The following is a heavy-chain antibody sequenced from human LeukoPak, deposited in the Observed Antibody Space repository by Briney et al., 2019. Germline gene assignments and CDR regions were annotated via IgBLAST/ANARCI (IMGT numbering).Heavy chain of an antibody. CDR3: VRDEGVDRFGVVIEEYFDK. J-gene: IGHJ4*02. Sequence: GGSLRLSCAAFGFIFSRYWMSWVRQAPGKGLEWVANIKQDTYEKYYVDSVKGRFTISRDNAKNSLYLQMNSLRAEDTAVYYCVRDEGVDRFGVVIEEYFDKWGQGTLVTVSS. CDR1: GFIFSRYW. V-gene: IGHV3-7*01. D-gene: IGHD3-3*01. CDR2: IKQDTYEK.